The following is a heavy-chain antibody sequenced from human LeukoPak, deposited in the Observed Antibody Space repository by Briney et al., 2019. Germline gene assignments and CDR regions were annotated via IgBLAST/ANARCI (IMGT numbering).Heavy chain of an antibody. CDR3: ARAPSRYDVLAGYYGGWFDS. J-gene: IGHJ5*01. CDR2: INHSGSS. D-gene: IGHD3-9*01. CDR1: GGSYSGYY. Sequence: PSETLSLTCAVYGGSYSGYYWSWIRQPPGKGREGIGEINHSGSSNYNPPLKSRVTISVDTSKHEFSLKLSSVTAADMAVYYCARAPSRYDVLAGYYGGWFDSWGQGTLVTVSS. V-gene: IGHV4-34*01.